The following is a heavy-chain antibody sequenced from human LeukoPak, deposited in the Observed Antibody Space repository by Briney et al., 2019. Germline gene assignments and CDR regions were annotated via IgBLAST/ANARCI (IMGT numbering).Heavy chain of an antibody. CDR2: ISSSGSTI. J-gene: IGHJ5*02. Sequence: GGSLRLSCAASGFTFSSYEMNWVRQAPGKGLEWVSYISSSGSTIYYADSVKGRFTISRDNAKNSLYLQMNSLRAEDTAVYYCARDRSSSWNGVKNWFDPWGQGTLVTVS. CDR1: GFTFSSYE. CDR3: ARDRSSSWNGVKNWFDP. D-gene: IGHD6-13*01. V-gene: IGHV3-48*03.